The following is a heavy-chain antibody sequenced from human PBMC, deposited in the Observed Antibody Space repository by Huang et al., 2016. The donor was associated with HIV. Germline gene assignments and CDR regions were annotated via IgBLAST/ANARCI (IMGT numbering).Heavy chain of an antibody. CDR1: GYRFRSNW. D-gene: IGHD3-10*01. V-gene: IGHV5-51*01. CDR3: ARLIGSPSFYYGLDV. CDR2: IYPGEADT. Sequence: EVQLVQSGAEVKKPGESLKISCKGSGYRFRSNWIGWVRQMPGKGLEWMVIIYPGEADTRYSPYFQGQVTISADKSIKTAYLQWSSLKASDTAMYYCARLIGSPSFYYGLDVWGQGTTVTVSS. J-gene: IGHJ6*02.